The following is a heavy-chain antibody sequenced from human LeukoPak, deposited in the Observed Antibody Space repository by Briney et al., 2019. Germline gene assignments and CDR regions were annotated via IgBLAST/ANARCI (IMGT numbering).Heavy chain of an antibody. CDR2: IKQDGSEK. V-gene: IGHV3-7*01. D-gene: IGHD3-22*01. Sequence: GGSLRLSCAASGFTFSSYWMSWVRQAPGKGLEWVANIKQDGSEKYYVDSVKGRFTISRDNAKNSLYLQMNSLRAEDTAVYYCAREGGWYYYDSSGYYHVDYWGQGTLVTVSS. J-gene: IGHJ4*02. CDR1: GFTFSSYW. CDR3: AREGGWYYYDSSGYYHVDY.